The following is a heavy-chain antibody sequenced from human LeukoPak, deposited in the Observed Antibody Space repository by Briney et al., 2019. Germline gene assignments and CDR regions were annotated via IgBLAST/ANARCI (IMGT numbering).Heavy chain of an antibody. D-gene: IGHD3-16*02. J-gene: IGHJ4*02. CDR2: IYYSGST. Sequence: PSETLSLTCTVSGGSISSGDYHWSWIRQPPGKGLEWIGFIYYSGSTYYNPSLKSRVTISVDTSKNQFSLKLSSVTAADTAVYYCARMVLNDYVWGSYRYPFEYYFDYWGQGTLVTVSS. CDR3: ARMVLNDYVWGSYRYPFEYYFDY. CDR1: GGSISSGDYH. V-gene: IGHV4-30-4*02.